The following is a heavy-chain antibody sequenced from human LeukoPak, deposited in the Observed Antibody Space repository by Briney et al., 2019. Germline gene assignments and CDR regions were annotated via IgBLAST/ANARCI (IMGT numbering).Heavy chain of an antibody. J-gene: IGHJ3*02. CDR1: GGSISSGGYY. Sequence: SQTLSLTCTVSGGSISSGGYYWSWIRQHPGKGLEWIVYIYDSGSTYYNPSLKSRVTISVDTSKNQFSLKLSSVTAADTAVYYCASGLYYDILTGPAFDTWGQGTMVTVSS. CDR3: ASGLYYDILTGPAFDT. V-gene: IGHV4-31*03. CDR2: IYDSGST. D-gene: IGHD3-9*01.